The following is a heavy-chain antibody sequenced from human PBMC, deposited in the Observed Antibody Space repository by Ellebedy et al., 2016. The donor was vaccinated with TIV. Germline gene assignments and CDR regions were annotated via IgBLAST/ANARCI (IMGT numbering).Heavy chain of an antibody. V-gene: IGHV3-23*01. Sequence: GESLKISXAASGFTFSSYAMSWVRQAPGKGLEWVSAISGSGGSTYYADSVKGRFTISRDNSKNTLYLQMNSLRAEDTAMYFCARSNSGYDYYGMDVWGQGTTVTVSS. D-gene: IGHD1-26*01. J-gene: IGHJ6*02. CDR1: GFTFSSYA. CDR3: ARSNSGYDYYGMDV. CDR2: ISGSGGST.